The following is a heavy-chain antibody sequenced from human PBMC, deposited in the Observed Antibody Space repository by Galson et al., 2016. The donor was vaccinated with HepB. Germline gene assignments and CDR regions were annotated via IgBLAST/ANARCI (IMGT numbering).Heavy chain of an antibody. V-gene: IGHV3-21*01. CDR1: GFTFSSYS. J-gene: IGHJ6*02. D-gene: IGHD2-21*02. CDR3: ARDRVTKDYYYYYGMDV. CDR2: ISSNSNYI. Sequence: SLRLSCAASGFTFSSYSMNWVRQAPGKGLEWVSSISSNSNYIYYADSVKGRFTISRDNSKNTLYLQMNSLRTEDTAVYYCARDRVTKDYYYYYGMDVWGQGTTVTVSS.